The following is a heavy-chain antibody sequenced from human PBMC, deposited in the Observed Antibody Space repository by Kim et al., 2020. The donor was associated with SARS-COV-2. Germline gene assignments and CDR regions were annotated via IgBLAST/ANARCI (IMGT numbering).Heavy chain of an antibody. CDR2: ISTHRGNT. CDR3: AREAASPDC. V-gene: IGHV3-11*05. D-gene: IGHD6-13*01. CDR1: GFTFRDYY. Sequence: GGSLRLSCAASGFTFRDYYMSWIRQAPGKGLVWVSWISTHRGNTNYVDSVKGRFTISRDDGKNILYLQMNSLRDEDTAVYYCAREAASPDCRGQGNL. J-gene: IGHJ4*02.